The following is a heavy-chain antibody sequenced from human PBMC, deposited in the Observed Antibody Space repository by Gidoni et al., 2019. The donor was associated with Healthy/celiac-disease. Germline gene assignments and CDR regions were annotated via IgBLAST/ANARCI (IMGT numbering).Heavy chain of an antibody. V-gene: IGHV4-39*01. CDR2: IYYSGST. Sequence: QLHLQDSGPGLVKPSATLAPTGTVSGGSISSTSYYLGLIRQPPGKGLEWIGSIYYSGSTNYNPSLKSRVTISVDTSKNQFSLKLSSVTAADTAVYYCASTVTGYFQHWGQGTLVTVSS. D-gene: IGHD4-17*01. J-gene: IGHJ1*01. CDR1: GGSISSTSYY. CDR3: ASTVTGYFQH.